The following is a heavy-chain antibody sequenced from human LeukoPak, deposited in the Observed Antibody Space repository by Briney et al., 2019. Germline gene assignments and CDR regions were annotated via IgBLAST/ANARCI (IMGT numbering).Heavy chain of an antibody. CDR3: AREATTSRPGDY. CDR1: GFTFSNFW. CDR2: VNQDGSET. Sequence: NPGGSLRLSCAASGFTFSNFWMKWVRQAPGKGLEWVANVNQDGSETHYVDSVKGRFTISRDNAKNSLFLQLNSLRAEDTAVYYCAREATTSRPGDYWGLGTLVTVSS. D-gene: IGHD1-1*01. J-gene: IGHJ4*02. V-gene: IGHV3-7*01.